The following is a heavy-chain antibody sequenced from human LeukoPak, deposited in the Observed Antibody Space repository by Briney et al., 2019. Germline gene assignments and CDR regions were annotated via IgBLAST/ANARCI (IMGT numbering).Heavy chain of an antibody. V-gene: IGHV4-39*07. Sequence: PSETLSLTCTVSGGSISSSSHYWGWIRQPPGKGLEWIGNIYYSGSTYYKSSLKSRVTISVDTSKNQFSLKLSSVTAADTAVYYCARFGSGWWYNDYWGQGTLVTVSS. CDR2: IYYSGST. CDR3: ARFGSGWWYNDY. J-gene: IGHJ4*02. D-gene: IGHD6-19*01. CDR1: GGSISSSSHY.